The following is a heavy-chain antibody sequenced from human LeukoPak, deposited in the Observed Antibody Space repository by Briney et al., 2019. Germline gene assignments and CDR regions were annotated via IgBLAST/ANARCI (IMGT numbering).Heavy chain of an antibody. CDR3: AIGRGGQQLGDY. CDR1: EYGFPNYC. V-gene: IGHV5-51*01. D-gene: IGHD6-13*01. J-gene: IGHJ4*02. CDR2: IYPDDSDT. Sequence: GESLKTSCKHSEYGFPNYCIGWVRQMPGKGLEWMGIIYPDDSDTRYSPSFQGQVTISADRSINTAYLQWSSLKAADTAMYYCAIGRGGQQLGDYWGQGTLVTVSS.